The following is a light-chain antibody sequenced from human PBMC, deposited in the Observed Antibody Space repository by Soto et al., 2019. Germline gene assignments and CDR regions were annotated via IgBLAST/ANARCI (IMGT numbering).Light chain of an antibody. V-gene: IGLV8-61*01. Sequence: QTVVTQEPSFSVSPGGTVTLTCGLTSGSVSTSYLPSWYQQTPGQAPRTLIYNTNTRSFGVPDRFSGSILGNKAALTITGAQADDESYYYCMLHVGSGISVFGGGTKLPVL. J-gene: IGLJ2*01. CDR2: NTN. CDR1: SGSVSTSYL. CDR3: MLHVGSGISV.